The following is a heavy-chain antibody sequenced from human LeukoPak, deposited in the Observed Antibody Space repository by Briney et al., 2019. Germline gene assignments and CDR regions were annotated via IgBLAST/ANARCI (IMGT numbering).Heavy chain of an antibody. D-gene: IGHD5-12*01. CDR2: IIPIFGTA. V-gene: IGHV1-69*05. CDR1: GGTLSSYA. CDR3: AREYSGYDAYYFDY. J-gene: IGHJ4*02. Sequence: SVKVSCKASGGTLSSYAISWVRQAPGQGLEWMGRIIPIFGTANYAQKFQGRVTITTDESTSTAYMELSSLRSEDTAVYYCAREYSGYDAYYFDYWGQGTLVTVSS.